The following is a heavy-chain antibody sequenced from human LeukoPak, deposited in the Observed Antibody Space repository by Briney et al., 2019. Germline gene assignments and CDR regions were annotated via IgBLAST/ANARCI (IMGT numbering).Heavy chain of an antibody. D-gene: IGHD1-26*01. CDR1: GYSISSGYY. V-gene: IGHV4-38-2*02. CDR2: IYHSGST. Sequence: SETLSLTCTVSGYSISSGYYWGWIRQPPGKGLEWIGSIYHSGSTYYNPSLKSRVTISVDTSKNQFYLKLSSVTAEDTAVYYCATESIVGAMFYFDYWGQGTLVTVPS. J-gene: IGHJ4*02. CDR3: ATESIVGAMFYFDY.